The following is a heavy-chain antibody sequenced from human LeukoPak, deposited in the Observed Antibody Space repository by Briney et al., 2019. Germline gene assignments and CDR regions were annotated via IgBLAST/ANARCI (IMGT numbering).Heavy chain of an antibody. J-gene: IGHJ4*02. V-gene: IGHV3-30-3*01. D-gene: IGHD6-19*01. CDR1: GFTFSSYA. Sequence: GGSLRLSCAASGFTFSSYAMHWVRQAPGKGLEWVAVISYDGSNKYYADSVKGRFTISRDNSKNTLYPQMNSLRAEDTAVYYCAAHPLIAVASDYWGQGTLVTVSS. CDR2: ISYDGSNK. CDR3: AAHPLIAVASDY.